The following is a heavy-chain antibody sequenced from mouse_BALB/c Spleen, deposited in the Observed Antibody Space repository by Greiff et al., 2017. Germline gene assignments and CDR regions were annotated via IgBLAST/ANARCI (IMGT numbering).Heavy chain of an antibody. CDR2: ISYSGST. CDR3: ARDYYFDY. V-gene: IGHV3-2*02. J-gene: IGHJ2*01. Sequence: DVKLQESGPGLVKPSQSLSLTCTVTGYSITSDYAWNWIRQFPGNKLEWMGYISYSGSTSYNPSLKSRISITRDTSKNQFFLQLNSVTTEDTATYYCARDYYFDYWGQGTTLTVSS. CDR1: GYSITSDYA.